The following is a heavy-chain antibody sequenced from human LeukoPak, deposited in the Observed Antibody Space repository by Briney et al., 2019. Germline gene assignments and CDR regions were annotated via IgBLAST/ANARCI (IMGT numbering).Heavy chain of an antibody. Sequence: PSETLSLTCTVSGGSISSSSYYWGWIRQPPGKGLEWIGSIYYSGSTYYNPPLKSRGTISVDTSKNQFSLKLSSVTAADTAVYYCATSFEYSSSAASYWGQGTLVTVSS. CDR2: IYYSGST. CDR3: ATSFEYSSSAASY. V-gene: IGHV4-39*01. D-gene: IGHD6-6*01. J-gene: IGHJ4*02. CDR1: GGSISSSSYY.